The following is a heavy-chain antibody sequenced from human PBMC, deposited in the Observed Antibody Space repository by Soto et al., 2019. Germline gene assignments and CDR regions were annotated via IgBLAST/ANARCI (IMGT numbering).Heavy chain of an antibody. V-gene: IGHV1-3*05. Sequence: QVQLVQSGAEEKKPGASVRVSCTASGYTFSSHAIHWVRQAPGQRLEWMGWINAGYGNTKCSQKLQRRLTRPRDTSASTADMELSNLRPEDTAGYYCARLVYDSSGYNRYSDNWGQGTFVTVSS. CDR1: GYTFSSHA. CDR2: INAGYGNT. CDR3: ARLVYDSSGYNRYSDN. J-gene: IGHJ4*02. D-gene: IGHD3-22*01.